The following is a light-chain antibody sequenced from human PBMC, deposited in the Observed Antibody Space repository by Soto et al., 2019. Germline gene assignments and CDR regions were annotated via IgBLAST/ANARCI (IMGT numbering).Light chain of an antibody. CDR1: SSDVGGYNY. J-gene: IGLJ3*02. CDR2: EVS. CDR3: TSFTSSSTWV. V-gene: IGLV2-14*03. Sequence: QSLLTQPASVSGSPGQSITISFTRTSSDVGGYNYVSSVQQHPGPAPKLTIYEVSNRPSGVSNRFSGSKSGYTASLTISELQAEDDAHYYCTSFTSSSTWVFGGGTK.